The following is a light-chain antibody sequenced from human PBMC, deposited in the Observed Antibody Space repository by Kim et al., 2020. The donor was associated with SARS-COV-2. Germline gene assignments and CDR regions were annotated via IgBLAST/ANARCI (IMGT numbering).Light chain of an antibody. CDR1: RDVSSF. Sequence: FAHRDSPARCGRASRDVSSFLACYQQTPGPAPMLLFCDSTNRAAGLPGRISGGGAGADYTLTISRLESDDFVDYYCQQRSNCPITFGGGTKVDIK. CDR2: DST. J-gene: IGKJ4*01. V-gene: IGKV3D-11*01. CDR3: QQRSNCPIT.